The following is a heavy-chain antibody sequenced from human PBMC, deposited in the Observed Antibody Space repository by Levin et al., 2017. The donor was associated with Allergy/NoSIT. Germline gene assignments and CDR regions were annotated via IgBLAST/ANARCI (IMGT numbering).Heavy chain of an antibody. CDR3: VKSVAGTGIYGMDV. J-gene: IGHJ6*02. V-gene: IGHV3-30*18. Sequence: PGGSLRLSCAASGFSFSNYGMHWVRQAPGKGLEWEAVISYDGSEKYYTDSVMGRFTISRDNSKNTLFLQINSLRAQDTAVYYCVKSVAGTGIYGMDVWGQGTTVTVSS. D-gene: IGHD6-19*01. CDR1: GFSFSNYG. CDR2: ISYDGSEK.